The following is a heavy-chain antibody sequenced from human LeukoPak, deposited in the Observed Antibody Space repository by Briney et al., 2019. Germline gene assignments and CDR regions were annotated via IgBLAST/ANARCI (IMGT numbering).Heavy chain of an antibody. CDR1: GGTFSSYA. CDR2: IIPILGIA. Sequence: GSSVKVSCKASGGTFSSYAISWVRQAPGQGLEWMGRIIPILGIANYAQKFQGRVTITADKSTSTAYMELSSLRSEDTAVYYCASVAPRWLRFKYYYYGMDVWGQGTTVTVSS. CDR3: ASVAPRWLRFKYYYYGMDV. V-gene: IGHV1-69*04. D-gene: IGHD5-12*01. J-gene: IGHJ6*02.